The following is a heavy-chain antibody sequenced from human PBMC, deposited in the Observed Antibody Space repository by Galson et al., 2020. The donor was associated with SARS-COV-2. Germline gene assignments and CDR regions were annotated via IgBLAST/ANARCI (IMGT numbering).Heavy chain of an antibody. D-gene: IGHD2-2*01. J-gene: IGHJ4*02. Sequence: TGGSLRLSCAASGFTFRTYFLHWVRQAPGQGLVWVSVINPDGSGTHYADSVEGRFTISRDNAKNTLYLQMNRLRAEDTAVYYCARGCSSTRCPSDYWGQGTLVTVSS. CDR3: ARGCSSTRCPSDY. CDR1: GFTFRTYF. V-gene: IGHV3-74*01. CDR2: INPDGSGT.